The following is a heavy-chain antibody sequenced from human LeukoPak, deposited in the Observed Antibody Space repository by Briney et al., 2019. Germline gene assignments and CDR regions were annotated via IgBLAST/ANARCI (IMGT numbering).Heavy chain of an antibody. CDR1: GFTFSSYA. J-gene: IGHJ3*02. D-gene: IGHD3-16*02. CDR3: ARDAVITFVGVIVGGAFDI. V-gene: IGHV3-64*01. CDR2: ISSNGGST. Sequence: GGSLRLSCAASGFTFSSYAMHWVRQAPGKGLEYVSAISSNGGSTYYANSVKGRFTISRDNSKNTLYLQMGSLRAEDMAAYYCARDAVITFVGVIVGGAFDIWGQGTMVTVSS.